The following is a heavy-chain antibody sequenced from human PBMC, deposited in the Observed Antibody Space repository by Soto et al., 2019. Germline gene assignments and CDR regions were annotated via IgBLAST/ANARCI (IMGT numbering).Heavy chain of an antibody. CDR3: ARQHIKKLGATRPTPC. CDR1: GGPISSYY. J-gene: IGHJ4*02. D-gene: IGHD1-26*01. CDR2: IYYSGST. Sequence: SETLSLTCTVSGGPISSYYWGWIRQPPGKGLEWIGSIYYSGSTYYNPSLKSRVTISVDTSKNKFSLKLSSVTAADTAVYYCARQHIKKLGATRPTPCWGQGTLVTVSS. V-gene: IGHV4-39*01.